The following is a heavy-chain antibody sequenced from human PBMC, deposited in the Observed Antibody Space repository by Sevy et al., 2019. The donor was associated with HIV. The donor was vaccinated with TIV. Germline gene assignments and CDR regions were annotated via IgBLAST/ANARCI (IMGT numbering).Heavy chain of an antibody. J-gene: IGHJ4*02. CDR2: INQDGSGK. Sequence: GGSLRLSCAASGFTFSKYWMSWVRQAPGKGLEWVANINQDGSGKYYVDSVKGLFTISRDNGKNSLYLQMNSLRAEDTAVYYCARETGSSHFDYWGQGTLVTVSS. CDR3: ARETGSSHFDY. CDR1: GFTFSKYW. D-gene: IGHD3-10*01. V-gene: IGHV3-7*01.